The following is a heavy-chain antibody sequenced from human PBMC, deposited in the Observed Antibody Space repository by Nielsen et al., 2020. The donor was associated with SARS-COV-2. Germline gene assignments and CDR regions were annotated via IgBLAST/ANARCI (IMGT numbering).Heavy chain of an antibody. CDR2: ISYDGSIK. J-gene: IGHJ6*02. Sequence: GGSLRLSCAASGFTFTNFGMHWVRQSPTKGLEWVAMISYDGSIKNYRDSVKGRFTISRDNAKNSLYLQMNSLRAEDTALYYCARYITEYTAMVSYYGMDVRGHGTTVTVSS. D-gene: IGHD5-18*01. CDR3: ARYITEYTAMVSYYGMDV. V-gene: IGHV3-30*03. CDR1: GFTFTNFG.